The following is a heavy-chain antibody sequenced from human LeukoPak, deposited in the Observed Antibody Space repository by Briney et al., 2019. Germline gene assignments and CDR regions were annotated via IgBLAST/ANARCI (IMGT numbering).Heavy chain of an antibody. CDR3: ARDPSDYYGSGSYYNGVDY. D-gene: IGHD3-10*01. Sequence: ASVKVSCKASGYTFTSYGISWVRQAPGQGLEWMGWISAYNGNTNYAQKLQGRVTMTTDTSTSTAYMELRSLRSDDTAVYYCARDPSDYYGSGSYYNGVDYWGQGTLVTVSS. CDR2: ISAYNGNT. V-gene: IGHV1-18*01. CDR1: GYTFTSYG. J-gene: IGHJ4*02.